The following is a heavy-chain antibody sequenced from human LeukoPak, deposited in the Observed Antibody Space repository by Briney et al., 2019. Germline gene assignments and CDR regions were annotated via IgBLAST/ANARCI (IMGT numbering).Heavy chain of an antibody. J-gene: IGHJ4*02. Sequence: PGRSLRLSCVASGFTFSNAWMTWVRQAPGKGLEWVGHIKSKTDGGTADYAAPVKGRFTISRDDSKNTLYLQMNSLKTEDTAVYYCTTKRGYEDGIDYWGQGTLVTVSS. CDR1: GFTFSNAW. CDR3: TTKRGYEDGIDY. V-gene: IGHV3-15*01. CDR2: IKSKTDGGTA. D-gene: IGHD5-12*01.